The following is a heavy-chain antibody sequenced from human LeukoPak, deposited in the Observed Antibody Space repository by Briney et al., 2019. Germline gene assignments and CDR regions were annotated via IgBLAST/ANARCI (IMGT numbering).Heavy chain of an antibody. CDR3: ARDCEWLRDHYYGMDV. CDR2: IIPIFGTA. J-gene: IGHJ6*02. D-gene: IGHD5-12*01. V-gene: IGHV1-69*13. CDR1: GGTFSSYA. Sequence: SVKVSCKASGGTFSSYAISWVRQAPGQGLEWMGGIIPIFGTANYAQKFQGRVTITADESTSTAYMELSSLRSEDTAVYYCARDCEWLRDHYYGMDVWGQGTTVTVSS.